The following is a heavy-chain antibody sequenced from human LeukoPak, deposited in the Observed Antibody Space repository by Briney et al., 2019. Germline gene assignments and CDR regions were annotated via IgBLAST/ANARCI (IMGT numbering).Heavy chain of an antibody. Sequence: PGGSLRLSCAASGFTFSISTMSWVRQAPGKGLEWVSGISDSGGSTFYADSVKGRFTISRDNSKNILYLQMNNLRADDTAVYYCAKVSESNYDILTGHYTPYYFDYWGQGTLVTVSS. V-gene: IGHV3-23*01. J-gene: IGHJ4*02. D-gene: IGHD3-9*01. CDR3: AKVSESNYDILTGHYTPYYFDY. CDR2: ISDSGGST. CDR1: GFTFSIST.